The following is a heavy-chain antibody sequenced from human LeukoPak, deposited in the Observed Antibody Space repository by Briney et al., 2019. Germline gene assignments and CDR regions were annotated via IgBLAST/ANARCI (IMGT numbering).Heavy chain of an antibody. Sequence: GASVKVSCKASGYTFTGYYMHWVRQAPGQGLEWMGRINPNSGGTNYAQKFQGRVTMTRDTSISTAYTELSRLRSDDTAVYYCARVRVRYSSGWFDYWGQGTLVTVSS. J-gene: IGHJ4*02. D-gene: IGHD6-19*01. CDR1: GYTFTGYY. CDR3: ARVRVRYSSGWFDY. CDR2: INPNSGGT. V-gene: IGHV1-2*06.